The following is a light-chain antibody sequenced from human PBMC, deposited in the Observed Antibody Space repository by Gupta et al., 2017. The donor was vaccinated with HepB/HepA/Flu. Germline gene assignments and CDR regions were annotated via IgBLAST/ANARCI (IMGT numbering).Light chain of an antibody. V-gene: IGKV1-39*01. CDR3: QETYHTLT. Sequence: DIQMTQSPSSLSASVGDRVTITCRASQDMVNYVNWYQQKPGKAPKLLIYGASSLKSGVPSRFSGRGCGIDFTLTSTSLELEDVATYGCQETYHTLTFGRGTRL. CDR2: GAS. CDR1: QDMVNY. J-gene: IGKJ5*01.